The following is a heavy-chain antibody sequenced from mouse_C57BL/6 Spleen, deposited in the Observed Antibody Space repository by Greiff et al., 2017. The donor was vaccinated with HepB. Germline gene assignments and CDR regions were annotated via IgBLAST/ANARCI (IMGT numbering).Heavy chain of an antibody. CDR2: ISSGSSTI. CDR3: ATAYYSNYGGYFDV. Sequence: EVQVVESGGGLVKPGGSLKLSCAASGFTFSDYGMHWVRQAPEKGLEWVAYISSGSSTIYYADTVKGRFTISRDNAKNTLFLQMTSLRSEDTAMYYCATAYYSNYGGYFDVWGTGTTVTVSS. D-gene: IGHD2-5*01. J-gene: IGHJ1*03. CDR1: GFTFSDYG. V-gene: IGHV5-17*01.